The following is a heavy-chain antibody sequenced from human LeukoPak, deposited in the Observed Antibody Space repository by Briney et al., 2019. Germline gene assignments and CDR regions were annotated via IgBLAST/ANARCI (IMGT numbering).Heavy chain of an antibody. CDR1: GFTFSSYS. J-gene: IGHJ4*02. CDR2: ISSSSSYI. D-gene: IGHD6-19*01. V-gene: IGHV3-21*01. Sequence: GGSLRLSCAASGFTFSSYSINWVRQAPGKGLEWVSSISSSSSYIYYADSVKGRFTISRDNAKNSLYLQMNSLRAEDTAVYYCARDLLLSGYSSGWLVYWGQGTLVTVSS. CDR3: ARDLLLSGYSSGWLVY.